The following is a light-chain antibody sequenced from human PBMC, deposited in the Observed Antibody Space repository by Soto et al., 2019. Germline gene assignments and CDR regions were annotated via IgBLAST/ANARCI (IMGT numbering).Light chain of an antibody. CDR3: QQYNNWPPELT. Sequence: EIVMTQSPATLSVSPGESATLSCRASQSVRINLAWYQQKPGQAPRLLIYGASSRATGIPARFSGSGSGTDFTLTISSLQSEDFAVYYCQQYNNWPPELTFGGGTKVEIK. J-gene: IGKJ4*01. CDR2: GAS. V-gene: IGKV3-15*01. CDR1: QSVRIN.